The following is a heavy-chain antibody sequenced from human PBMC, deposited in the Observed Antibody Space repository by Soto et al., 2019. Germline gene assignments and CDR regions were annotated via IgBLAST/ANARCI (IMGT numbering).Heavy chain of an antibody. V-gene: IGHV3-53*02. CDR1: GFSVTTNY. CDR2: TFTGGST. D-gene: IGHD1-26*01. Sequence: EVQLVETGGGLIQPGGSLRLSCLASGFSVTTNYIIWVRQPPGKGLAWVSTTFTGGSTHYADSVKGRFSISRDNSKNTVSLKMNTLRVEDTAVYYCAKKPPSSIQGRAFGMDVWGQGTTVSVSS. J-gene: IGHJ6*02. CDR3: AKKPPSSIQGRAFGMDV.